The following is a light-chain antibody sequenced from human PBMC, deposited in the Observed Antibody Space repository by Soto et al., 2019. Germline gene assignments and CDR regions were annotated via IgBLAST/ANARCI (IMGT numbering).Light chain of an antibody. J-gene: IGKJ1*01. CDR3: QPYNSYSEA. Sequence: DIQMTQSNSTLSASVGDRVTITCRASQSISSWLAWYQQRPGKAPKLLIYKASTLKSGVPSRFSGSASGTEFTLTISSLQPDDFATYYCQPYNSYSEAFRQGTKVDIK. V-gene: IGKV1-5*03. CDR1: QSISSW. CDR2: KAS.